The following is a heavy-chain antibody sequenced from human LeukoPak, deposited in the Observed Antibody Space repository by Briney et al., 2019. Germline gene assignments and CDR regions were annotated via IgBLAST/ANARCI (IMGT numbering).Heavy chain of an antibody. D-gene: IGHD1-26*01. Sequence: ASVKVSCKASGYTFTSYAMHWVRQAPGQRLEWMGWINAGNGNTKYSQKFQGRVTITRDTSASTAYMELSSLRSEDTAVYYCARDPTPVGVLFGYFDYWGQGTLVAVSS. CDR2: INAGNGNT. CDR1: GYTFTSYA. V-gene: IGHV1-3*01. CDR3: ARDPTPVGVLFGYFDY. J-gene: IGHJ4*02.